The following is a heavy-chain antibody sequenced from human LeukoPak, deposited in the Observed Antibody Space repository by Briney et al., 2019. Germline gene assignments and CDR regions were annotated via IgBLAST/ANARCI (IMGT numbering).Heavy chain of an antibody. CDR3: ARQGEYYDFWSGYYMATGHDYYFDY. CDR1: GYSFTSYW. J-gene: IGHJ4*02. V-gene: IGHV5-51*01. Sequence: GESLKISCKGSGYSFTSYWIGWVRQMPGKGLEWMGIIYPGDSDTRYSPSFQGQVTISADKSISTAYLQWSSLKASDTAMYYCARQGEYYDFWSGYYMATGHDYYFDYWGQGTLVTVSS. CDR2: IYPGDSDT. D-gene: IGHD3-3*01.